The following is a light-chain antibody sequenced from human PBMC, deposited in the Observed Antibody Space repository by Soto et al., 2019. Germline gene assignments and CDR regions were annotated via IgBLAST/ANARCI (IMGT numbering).Light chain of an antibody. CDR2: DAS. Sequence: EIVLTQSPGTLSLSPGESATLSCRASQGIGRYLTWFQQKPGQAPRLLIYDASTRATGIPARLSGSGSRTDFTLTISCLCPEEFAVYYCQQRSNWPLTVGRGTKVEIK. V-gene: IGKV3-11*01. CDR3: QQRSNWPLT. CDR1: QGIGRY. J-gene: IGKJ3*01.